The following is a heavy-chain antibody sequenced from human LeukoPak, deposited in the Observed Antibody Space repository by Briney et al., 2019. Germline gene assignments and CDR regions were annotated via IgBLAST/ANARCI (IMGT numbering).Heavy chain of an antibody. J-gene: IGHJ4*02. Sequence: GGSLRLSCAASGFTFSSYGLHWVRQAPGKGLEWVAVIWYDGSNKDYADSVKGRFTISRDNSKNTLNLQMNSLRAEDTAVYYCVREWYGFDYWGQGTLVTVSS. CDR3: VREWYGFDY. CDR2: IWYDGSNK. CDR1: GFTFSSYG. V-gene: IGHV3-33*08. D-gene: IGHD1-14*01.